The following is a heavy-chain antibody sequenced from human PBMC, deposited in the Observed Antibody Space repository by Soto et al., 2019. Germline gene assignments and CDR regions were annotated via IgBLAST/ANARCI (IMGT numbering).Heavy chain of an antibody. CDR3: AKNFRIASSGWYWEFDY. CDR2: ISGSGGST. Sequence: EVQLLESGGGLVQPGGSLRLSCAASGFTFSSYAMSWVRQAPGKGLEWVSAISGSGGSTYYADSVKGRFTISRDNSKNTLYLQMNSLRAEDTAVYYCAKNFRIASSGWYWEFDYWGQGTLVTVSS. J-gene: IGHJ4*02. D-gene: IGHD6-19*01. V-gene: IGHV3-23*01. CDR1: GFTFSSYA.